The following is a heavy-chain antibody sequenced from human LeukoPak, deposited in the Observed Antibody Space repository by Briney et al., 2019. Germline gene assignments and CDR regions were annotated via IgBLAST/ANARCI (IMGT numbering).Heavy chain of an antibody. CDR3: AKGGATVIDY. CDR1: GFTFSSYG. Sequence: PGGSLRLSCAASGFTFSSYGMHWVRQAPGKGLEWVAVISYDGSNKYYADSVKGRFTISRDNSKNTVDLQMNYLIVEDTAVYYCAKGGATVIDYWGQGTEVTVSS. J-gene: IGHJ4*02. D-gene: IGHD1-26*01. CDR2: ISYDGSNK. V-gene: IGHV3-30*18.